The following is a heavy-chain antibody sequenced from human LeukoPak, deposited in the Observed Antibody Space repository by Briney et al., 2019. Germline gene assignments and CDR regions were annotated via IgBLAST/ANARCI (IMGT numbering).Heavy chain of an antibody. CDR2: INWNGGST. V-gene: IGHV3-20*04. D-gene: IGHD6-13*01. Sequence: RPGGSLRLSCAASGFTFDDYGMSWVRQAPGKGLEWVSGINWNGGSTGYADSVKGRFTISRDNARNSLYLQMNSLRAEDTALYYCARDHWYSSSWYTYYYYGMDVWGQGTTVTVSS. J-gene: IGHJ6*02. CDR1: GFTFDDYG. CDR3: ARDHWYSSSWYTYYYYGMDV.